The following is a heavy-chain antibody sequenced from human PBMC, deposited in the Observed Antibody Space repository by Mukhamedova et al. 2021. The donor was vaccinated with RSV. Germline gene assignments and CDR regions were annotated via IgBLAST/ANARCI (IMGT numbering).Heavy chain of an antibody. CDR2: IIPTFAKP. CDR1: GASAGSSG. D-gene: IGHD3-3*01. CDR3: ARDGRLRFLDSSSGPRAYYRDV. V-gene: IGHV1-69*06. Sequence: GASAGSSGINAEYMGPGQGLEWMGDIIPTFAKPNYAQRFRSRVTITADKSTGTIYLELTSLRSDDTAVYFCARDGRLRFLDSSSGPRAYYRDVWGTGTTV. J-gene: IGHJ6*03.